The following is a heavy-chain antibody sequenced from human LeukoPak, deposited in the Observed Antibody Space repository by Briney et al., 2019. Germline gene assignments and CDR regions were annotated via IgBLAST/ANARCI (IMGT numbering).Heavy chain of an antibody. CDR1: GFTFSSYA. J-gene: IGHJ4*02. Sequence: GGSLRLSCAASGFTFSSYAMHWVRQAPGKGLEYVSAISSNGGSTYYANSVKGRFTISRDNSKNTLYLQMGSLRAEDMAVHYCARVRGAYYFDYWGQGTLDTVSS. V-gene: IGHV3-64*01. CDR2: ISSNGGST. D-gene: IGHD3-10*01. CDR3: ARVRGAYYFDY.